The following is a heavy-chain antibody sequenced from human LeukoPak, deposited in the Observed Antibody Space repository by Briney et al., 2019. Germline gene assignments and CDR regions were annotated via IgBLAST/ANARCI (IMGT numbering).Heavy chain of an antibody. CDR1: GGSISSYY. V-gene: IGHV4-59*08. D-gene: IGHD6-19*01. CDR2: IYYSGST. Sequence: SETLSLTCTVSGGSISSYYWSWIRQPPGKGLEWIGYIYYSGSTNYNPSLKSRVTISVDTSKNQFSLKLSSVTAADTAVYYCARQSTGSGYYYYGMDVWGQGTTVTVPS. CDR3: ARQSTGSGYYYYGMDV. J-gene: IGHJ6*02.